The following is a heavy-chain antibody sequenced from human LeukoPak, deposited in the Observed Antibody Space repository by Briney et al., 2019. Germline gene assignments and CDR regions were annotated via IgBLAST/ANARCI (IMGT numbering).Heavy chain of an antibody. CDR2: ISGSGGST. Sequence: GGSLRLSCAASGFTFSSYAMSWVRQAPGKGLEWVSAISGSGGSTYYADSVKGRFTISRDNSRNTLYLQMNSLRAEDTAVYYCARWYYYDTSGLYYGSFDHWGQGTLVTVSS. J-gene: IGHJ5*02. V-gene: IGHV3-23*01. CDR3: ARWYYYDTSGLYYGSFDH. D-gene: IGHD3-22*01. CDR1: GFTFSSYA.